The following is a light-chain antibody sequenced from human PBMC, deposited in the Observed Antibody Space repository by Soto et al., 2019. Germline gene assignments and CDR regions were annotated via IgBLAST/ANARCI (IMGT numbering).Light chain of an antibody. CDR1: QSVSSSY. J-gene: IGKJ1*01. CDR2: GAS. V-gene: IGKV3-20*01. Sequence: EIVLTQSPGTLSLSPGERATLSCRVSQSVSSSYLAWYQQKLGQAPRLLIYGASSRATGIPDRFSGSGSGTDFTLTISRLEPEDFAVYYCQQYDSSPWTFGQGTKVEIK. CDR3: QQYDSSPWT.